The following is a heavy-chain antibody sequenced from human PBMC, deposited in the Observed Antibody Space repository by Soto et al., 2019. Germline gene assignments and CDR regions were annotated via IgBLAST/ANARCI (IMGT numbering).Heavy chain of an antibody. CDR3: ARGQKIFGVVTYYFDY. D-gene: IGHD3-3*01. Sequence: SETLSLTCAVYGGSFSGYYWSWIRQPPGKGLEWIGEINHSGSTTYNPSLKSRVTISVDTSKNQFSLKLSSVTAADTAVDYCARGQKIFGVVTYYFDYWGQGTLVTVSS. CDR1: GGSFSGYY. CDR2: INHSGST. J-gene: IGHJ4*02. V-gene: IGHV4-34*01.